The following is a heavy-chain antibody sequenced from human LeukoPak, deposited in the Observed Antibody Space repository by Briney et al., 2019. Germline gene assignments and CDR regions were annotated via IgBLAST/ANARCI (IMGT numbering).Heavy chain of an antibody. D-gene: IGHD6-19*01. CDR1: GFTFDDYA. J-gene: IGHJ4*02. CDR2: ISWNSGSI. V-gene: IGHV3-9*01. CDR3: AKATGYSSGWPLGY. Sequence: GGSLRLSCAASGFTFDDYAMHWVRQAPGKGLEWVSGISWNSGSIGYADSVKGRFTISRDNAKNSLYLQMNSLRAEDTALYYRAKATGYSSGWPLGYWGQGTLVTVSS.